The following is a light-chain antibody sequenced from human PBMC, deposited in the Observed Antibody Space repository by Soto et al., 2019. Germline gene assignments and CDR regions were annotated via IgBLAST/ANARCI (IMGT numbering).Light chain of an antibody. Sequence: QSVLTQPASVSGSPGQSITISCAGSSSDIGGYNYVSWYQQHPGKAPKLMIFDVSNRPSGVSNRFSGSKSGNTASLTISGLRAGDEADYYCSSFKSSFTHVFGTGTKVTVL. CDR2: DVS. CDR3: SSFKSSFTHV. J-gene: IGLJ1*01. CDR1: SSDIGGYNY. V-gene: IGLV2-14*03.